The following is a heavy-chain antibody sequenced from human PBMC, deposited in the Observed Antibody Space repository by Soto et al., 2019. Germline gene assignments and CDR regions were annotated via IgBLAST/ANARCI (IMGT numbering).Heavy chain of an antibody. CDR2: ISASTRNT. CDR1: GYTFSDYA. Sequence: QVQLVQSGGEVKKPGASVKVSCQASGYTFSDYAISWVRQAPGQALEWMDWISASTRNTDQAQNIQGRVIMNLHTFTNSAYMELRSLRSDDTAVYYCVRCYCSVGSCYACWHFDLWGRGTLVTVSS. CDR3: VRCYCSVGSCYACWHFDL. J-gene: IGHJ2*01. D-gene: IGHD2-15*01. V-gene: IGHV1-18*01.